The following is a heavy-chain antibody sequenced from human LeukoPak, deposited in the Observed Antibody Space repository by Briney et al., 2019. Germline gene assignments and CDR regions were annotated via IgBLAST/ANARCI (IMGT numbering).Heavy chain of an antibody. J-gene: IGHJ4*02. CDR2: ISAYNGNT. CDR1: GYTFTSYG. CDR3: ARVLRYFDWLSGLDY. V-gene: IGHV1-18*01. D-gene: IGHD3-9*01. Sequence: ASVKVSCKASGYTFTSYGISWVRQAPGQGLEWMGWISAYNGNTNYAQKLQGRVTMTTDTSTSTAYMELRSLRSDDTAVYYCARVLRYFDWLSGLDYWGQGTLVTVSS.